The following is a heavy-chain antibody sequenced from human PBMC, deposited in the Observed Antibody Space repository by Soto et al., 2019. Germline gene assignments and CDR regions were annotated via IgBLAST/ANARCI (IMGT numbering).Heavy chain of an antibody. J-gene: IGHJ4*02. CDR2: ISAYNGDT. CDR3: ARDRGDWAVAASYYFGC. D-gene: IGHD6-19*01. CDR1: GYTFTNYG. Sequence: QVQLVQSGAEVKEPGASVKVSCKASGYTFTNYGFSWVRQAPGQGLEWMGWISAYNGDTNYPQKFHGRVTMTTDTSTSTAYMELGGLRSDDTAVYYCARDRGDWAVAASYYFGCWGQGTLVTVCS. V-gene: IGHV1-18*01.